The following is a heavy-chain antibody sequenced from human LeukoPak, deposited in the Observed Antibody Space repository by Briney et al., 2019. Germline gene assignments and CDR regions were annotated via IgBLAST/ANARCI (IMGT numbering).Heavy chain of an antibody. J-gene: IGHJ4*02. V-gene: IGHV3-21*01. CDR2: ISGSSGAM. D-gene: IGHD2-15*01. CDR3: ARGIPHTFGIDY. CDR1: GFSFSTYS. Sequence: GGSLRLSCAASGFSFSTYSMNWVRQPPGKGLEWVSSISGSSGAMYYADSLKGRFTISRDNARNSLYLQMHSLRAEDTAVYYCARGIPHTFGIDYWGQGTLVTVSS.